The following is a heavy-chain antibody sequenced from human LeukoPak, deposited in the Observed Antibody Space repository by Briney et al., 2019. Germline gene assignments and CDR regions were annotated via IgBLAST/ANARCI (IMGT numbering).Heavy chain of an antibody. D-gene: IGHD3-22*01. J-gene: IGHJ3*01. Sequence: ASVKVSCKASGGSFTFTSHAISWVRQAPGQGLEWMGGLIPIYGSANYAQKFQGRVTITSDESTRTVYMELSSLRPEDSAVYYCAGFFYDSSGDAFDLWGQGTMVTVSS. CDR1: GGSFTFTSHA. CDR3: AGFFYDSSGDAFDL. CDR2: LIPIYGSA. V-gene: IGHV1-69*01.